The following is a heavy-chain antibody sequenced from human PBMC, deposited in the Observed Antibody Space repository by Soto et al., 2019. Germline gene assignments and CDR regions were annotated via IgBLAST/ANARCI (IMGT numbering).Heavy chain of an antibody. J-gene: IGHJ6*02. CDR1: GGSISSSSYY. D-gene: IGHD6-19*01. Sequence: QLQLQESGPGLVKPSETLSLTRTVSGGSISSSSYYWGWIRQPPGKGLEWIGSIYYSGSTYYNPSXXXRVPISVDTSXXAXSXXLGSVPAADTAVYYCARQPQSYSRGWYYYYDAMDVWGQGTTVTVSS. CDR2: IYYSGST. V-gene: IGHV4-39*01. CDR3: ARQPQSYSRGWYYYYDAMDV.